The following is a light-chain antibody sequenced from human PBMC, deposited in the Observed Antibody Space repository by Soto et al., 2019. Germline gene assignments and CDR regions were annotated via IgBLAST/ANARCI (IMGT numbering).Light chain of an antibody. CDR2: GAS. Sequence: EIVMTHSPATLSVSPCERATLSSSASQSVSSNLAWYQQKPGQAPRLLIYGASNRAPGIPARFSGSGSGTDFTLTISSLEPEDFAVYYCQQRGNRPPWTFGQGTKVDIK. V-gene: IGKV3-11*01. CDR1: QSVSSN. J-gene: IGKJ1*01. CDR3: QQRGNRPPWT.